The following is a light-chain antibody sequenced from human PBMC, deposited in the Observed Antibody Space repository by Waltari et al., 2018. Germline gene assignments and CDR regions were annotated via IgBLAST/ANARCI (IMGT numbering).Light chain of an antibody. CDR3: QMWDNTWV. CDR2: SDI. Sequence: SYELTQALSASVALGQPAKITCGGINIGSQNVHWYQQKPGQAPVLVIFSDINRASGIPERFSGSNSGNTATLTITRAQAGDEADYYCQMWDNTWVFGGGTKLTVL. J-gene: IGLJ3*02. V-gene: IGLV3-9*01. CDR1: NIGSQN.